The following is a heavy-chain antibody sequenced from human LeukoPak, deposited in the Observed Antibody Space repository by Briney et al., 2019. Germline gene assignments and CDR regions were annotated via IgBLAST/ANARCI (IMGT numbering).Heavy chain of an antibody. D-gene: IGHD1-14*01. Sequence: GGSLRLSCAASGFPFSNYAMSWVRQPPGKGLEWVAAISNGNTYYGDSVGGRFSISRDDSKNIWYLEMDSLRAEDTAVYYCAKGCRCPSGLSSWFEPRGQGTLVVVSS. CDR2: ISNGNT. CDR3: AKGCRCPSGLSSWFEP. J-gene: IGHJ5*02. CDR1: GFPFSNYA. V-gene: IGHV3-23*01.